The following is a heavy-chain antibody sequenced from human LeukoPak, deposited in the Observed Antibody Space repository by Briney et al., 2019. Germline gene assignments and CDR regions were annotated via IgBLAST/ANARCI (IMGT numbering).Heavy chain of an antibody. Sequence: GGSLRLSCAASGFTVSSNYMSWVRQAPGKGLEWVSVIYSGGSTYYADSVKGRFTISRDNSKSTLSLQMNSPRAEDTAIYYCATYRQVLLPFESWGKGTLVTVSS. CDR1: GFTVSSNY. D-gene: IGHD2-8*02. CDR2: IYSGGST. J-gene: IGHJ4*02. V-gene: IGHV3-53*01. CDR3: ATYRQVLLPFES.